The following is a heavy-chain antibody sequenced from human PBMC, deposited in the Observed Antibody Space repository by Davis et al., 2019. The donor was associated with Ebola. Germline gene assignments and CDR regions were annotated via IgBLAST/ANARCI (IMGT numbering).Heavy chain of an antibody. J-gene: IGHJ6*02. CDR1: GFPVSSHY. V-gene: IGHV3-53*01. CDR3: ARDGYNQYHGMDV. Sequence: PGGSLRLSCAASGFPVSSHYMSWVRQAPGKGLEWVSVIYSGGITYHADSGKGRFTISRDNSKNTPYLQMNSLRAEDTAVHYCARDGYNQYHGMDVWGQGTAVTVSS. D-gene: IGHD5-24*01. CDR2: IYSGGIT.